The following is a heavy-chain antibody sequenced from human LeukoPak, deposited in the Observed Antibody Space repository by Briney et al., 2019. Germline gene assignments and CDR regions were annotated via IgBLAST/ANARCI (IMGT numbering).Heavy chain of an antibody. CDR2: MNPNSGNT. V-gene: IGHV1-8*01. D-gene: IGHD3-10*01. J-gene: IGHJ4*02. Sequence: ASVKVSCKASGYTFTSYDINWVRQATGQGLEWMGWMNPNSGNTGYAQKFQGRVTMTRNTSISTAYMELSSLRSEDTAVYYCARGLGNVWFGEISFDYWGQGTLVTVSS. CDR3: ARGLGNVWFGEISFDY. CDR1: GYTFTSYD.